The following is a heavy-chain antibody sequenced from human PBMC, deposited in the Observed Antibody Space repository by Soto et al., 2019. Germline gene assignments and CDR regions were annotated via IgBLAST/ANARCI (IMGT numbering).Heavy chain of an antibody. D-gene: IGHD3-22*01. CDR1: GFTFSNYA. Sequence: QPGGSLRLSCAASGFTFSNYAMHWVRQAPGKGLDWVAVISYDGSDKDYADSVKGRFTISRDNSRNTLFLQMNSLRAEDTAVYYCARDYYKYYDSSGYYRSPAYWGQGTLVTVSS. V-gene: IGHV3-30-3*01. CDR2: ISYDGSDK. CDR3: ARDYYKYYDSSGYYRSPAY. J-gene: IGHJ4*02.